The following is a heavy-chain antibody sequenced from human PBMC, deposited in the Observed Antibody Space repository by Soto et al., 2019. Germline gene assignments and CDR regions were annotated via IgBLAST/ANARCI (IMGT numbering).Heavy chain of an antibody. CDR2: IIPIFGTA. CDR1: GGTFSSYA. J-gene: IGHJ3*02. Sequence: QVQLVQSGAEVKKPGSSVKVSCKASGGTFSSYAISWVRQAPGQGLEWMGGIIPIFGTANYAQKFQGRVTITADESTSTAYMELSSLRSEDTAVYYCARDLRPDYYDSSGSPNPFDIWCQGTMVTVSS. CDR3: ARDLRPDYYDSSGSPNPFDI. V-gene: IGHV1-69*01. D-gene: IGHD3-22*01.